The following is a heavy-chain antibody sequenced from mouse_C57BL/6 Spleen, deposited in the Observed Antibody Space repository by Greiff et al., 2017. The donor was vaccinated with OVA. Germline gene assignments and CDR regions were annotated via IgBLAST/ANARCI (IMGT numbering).Heavy chain of an antibody. CDR1: GYTFTDYY. V-gene: IGHV1-76*01. J-gene: IGHJ2*01. Sequence: QVQLKQSGAELVRPGASVKLSCKASGYTFTDYYINWVKQRPGQGLEWIARIYPGSGNTYYNEKFKGKATLTAEKSSSTAYMQLSSLTSEDSAVYFCARTHYGSGDYWGQGTTLTVSS. CDR2: IYPGSGNT. CDR3: ARTHYGSGDY. D-gene: IGHD1-1*01.